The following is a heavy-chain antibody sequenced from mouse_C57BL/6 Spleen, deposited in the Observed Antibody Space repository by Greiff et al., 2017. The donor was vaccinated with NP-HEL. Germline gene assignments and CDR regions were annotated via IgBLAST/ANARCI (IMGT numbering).Heavy chain of an antibody. J-gene: IGHJ2*01. CDR1: GYTFTDYE. D-gene: IGHD3-2*02. CDR2: IDPETGGT. CDR3: TRSTAQATNY. V-gene: IGHV1-15*01. Sequence: SGAELVRPGASVTLSCKASGYTFTDYEMHWVKQTPVHGLEWIGAIDPETGGTAYNQKFKGKAILTADKSSSTAYMELRSLTSEDSAVYYCTRSTAQATNYWGQGTTLTVSS.